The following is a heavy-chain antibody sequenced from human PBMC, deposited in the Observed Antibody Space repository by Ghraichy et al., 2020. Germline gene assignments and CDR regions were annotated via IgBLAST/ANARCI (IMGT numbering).Heavy chain of an antibody. Sequence: LSLTCAVSGFTFSRYGMHWVRQAPGKGLEWVAVTSYDGNNKNYADSVKGRFTISRDNSKNTLYLQMSSLRSEDTAVYYCAKERDSSGYYSFRGDYYGMDVWGQGTTVTVSS. CDR2: TSYDGNNK. CDR1: GFTFSRYG. J-gene: IGHJ6*02. D-gene: IGHD3-22*01. V-gene: IGHV3-30*18. CDR3: AKERDSSGYYSFRGDYYGMDV.